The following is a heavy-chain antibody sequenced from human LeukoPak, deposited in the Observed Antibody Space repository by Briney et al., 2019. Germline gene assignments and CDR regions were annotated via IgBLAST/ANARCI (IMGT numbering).Heavy chain of an antibody. CDR3: AREHTYSSSWWLWFDP. V-gene: IGHV3-74*01. CDR1: GFIFSSYW. CDR2: INTDGTST. J-gene: IGHJ5*02. D-gene: IGHD6-13*01. Sequence: AGGSLRLSCAASGFIFSSYWMHWVRQAPGRGLVWVSRINTDGTSTSYADSVKGRFTISRDNAKNTLSLQMNGLRAEDTAVYYCAREHTYSSSWWLWFDPWGQGTLVTVSS.